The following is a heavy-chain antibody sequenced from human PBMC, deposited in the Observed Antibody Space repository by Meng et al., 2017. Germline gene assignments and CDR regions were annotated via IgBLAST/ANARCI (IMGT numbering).Heavy chain of an antibody. J-gene: IGHJ4*02. Sequence: EVQLVESGGGLVKPGGSLGLSCAASGFTFSSYSMNWVRQAPGKGLEWVSSISSSSSYIYYADSVKGRFTISRDNAKNSLYLQMNSLRAEDTAVYYCARESHSSGWTYWGQGTLVTVSS. CDR3: ARESHSSGWTY. D-gene: IGHD6-19*01. CDR2: ISSSSSYI. V-gene: IGHV3-21*01. CDR1: GFTFSSYS.